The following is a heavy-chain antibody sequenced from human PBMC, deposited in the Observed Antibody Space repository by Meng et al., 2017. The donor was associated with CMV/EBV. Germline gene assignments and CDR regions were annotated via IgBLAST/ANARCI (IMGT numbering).Heavy chain of an antibody. V-gene: IGHV1-18*01. D-gene: IGHD2-2*01. CDR2: ISAYNGNT. J-gene: IGHJ6*02. CDR1: GYTFTSYG. CDR3: ARDSGGDIVVVPAPDEYYYYYYGMDV. Sequence: ASVKVSCKASGYTFTSYGISWVRQAPGQGREWMGWISAYNGNTNYAQKLQGRVTMTTDTSTSTAYMELRSLRSDDTAVYYCARDSGGDIVVVPAPDEYYYYYYGMDVWGQGTTVTVSS.